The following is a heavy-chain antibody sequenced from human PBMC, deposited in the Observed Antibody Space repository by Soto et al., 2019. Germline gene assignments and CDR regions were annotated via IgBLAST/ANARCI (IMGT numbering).Heavy chain of an antibody. J-gene: IGHJ4*02. CDR2: ISAYNGNT. D-gene: IGHD3-10*01. CDR1: GYTFTSFG. CDR3: VRDLGSMVGGIVPLFDY. Sequence: QVQLVQSGAEVKKSGASVKVSCKASGYTFTSFGITWLRQAPGQGLEWMGWISAYNGNTKNAQKLQGRVTLTTEISTSTAYMELRSLRSDDTAVYYCVRDLGSMVGGIVPLFDYWGQGTLVTVSS. V-gene: IGHV1-18*01.